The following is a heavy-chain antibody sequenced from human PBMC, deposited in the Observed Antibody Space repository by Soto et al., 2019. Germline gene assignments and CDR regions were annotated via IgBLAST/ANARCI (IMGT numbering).Heavy chain of an antibody. CDR3: ARPWGHYDCYYYMDV. Sequence: EVQLVESGGGLVKPGGSLRLSCAASGFTFSSYSMNWVRQAPGKGLEWVSSISSSSSYIYYADSVKSRFTISRDNAKNSLYRQVNSLRAEDTAVYYCARPWGHYDCYYYMDVWGKGTTVTVSS. J-gene: IGHJ6*03. V-gene: IGHV3-21*01. D-gene: IGHD7-27*01. CDR2: ISSSSSYI. CDR1: GFTFSSYS.